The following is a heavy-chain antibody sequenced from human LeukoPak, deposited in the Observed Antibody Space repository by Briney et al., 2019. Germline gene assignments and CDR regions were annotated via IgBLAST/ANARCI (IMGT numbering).Heavy chain of an antibody. CDR2: IYTSGST. J-gene: IGHJ6*02. Sequence: SETLSLTCAVYGGSISSYYWSWIRQPAGKGLEWIGRIYTSGSTNYNPSLKSRVTISVDTSKNQFSLKLSSVTAADTAVYYCAGTTAPGPERQLGYYYYGMDVWGQGTTVTVSS. D-gene: IGHD1-14*01. V-gene: IGHV4-59*10. CDR1: GGSISSYY. CDR3: AGTTAPGPERQLGYYYYGMDV.